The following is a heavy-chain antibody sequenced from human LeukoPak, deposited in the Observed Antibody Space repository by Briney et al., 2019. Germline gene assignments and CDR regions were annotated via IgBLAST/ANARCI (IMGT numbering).Heavy chain of an antibody. Sequence: GGSLRLSCAASGFTFSSYWMHWVRQAPGKGLVWVSRINSDGSITGYADSVKGRCTISRDNAKNTLYLQMNSLRAEDAAVYYCAGDRMALGDYWGQGTLVTVSS. CDR2: INSDGSIT. CDR3: AGDRMALGDY. CDR1: GFTFSSYW. J-gene: IGHJ4*02. D-gene: IGHD7-27*01. V-gene: IGHV3-74*01.